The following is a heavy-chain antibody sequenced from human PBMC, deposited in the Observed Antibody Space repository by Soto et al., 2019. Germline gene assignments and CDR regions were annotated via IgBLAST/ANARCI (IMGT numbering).Heavy chain of an antibody. CDR3: ARELEGGVFDI. CDR2: LSYTGST. CDR1: GGPVRDAYSY. V-gene: IGHV4-30-4*01. Sequence: SETLSLTCTVSGGPVRDAYSYWTWIRQPPGKGLEWMGYLSYTGSTYYNPSLRNRASISVDESSNHLSLRLSSVTAADTAVYYCARELEGGVFDIWGRGTLATVSS. D-gene: IGHD2-8*02. J-gene: IGHJ3*02.